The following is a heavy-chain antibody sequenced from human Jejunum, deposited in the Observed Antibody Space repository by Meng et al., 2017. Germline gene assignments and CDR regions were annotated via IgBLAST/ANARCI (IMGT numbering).Heavy chain of an antibody. CDR3: ARGSYGDSTDP. CDR2: IDHRGST. CDR1: GTSLNKYD. J-gene: IGHJ5*02. V-gene: IGHV4-34*01. Sequence: QVQLHQWGAGLLMPSETLSLTCTVYGTSLNKYDLSWSLIRQSPGKGLEWIGLIDHRGSTNYNPSLKSRVTISLDTSKNQFSLNLNSVTAADTAVYYCARGSYGDSTDPWGQGILVTVSS. D-gene: IGHD4-17*01.